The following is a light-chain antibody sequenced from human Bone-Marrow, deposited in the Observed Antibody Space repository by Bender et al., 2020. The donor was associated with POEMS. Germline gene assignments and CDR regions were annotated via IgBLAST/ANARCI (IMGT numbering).Light chain of an antibody. CDR1: KLGDKY. CDR3: AAWEDSLNGWV. J-gene: IGLJ3*02. CDR2: QDN. Sequence: SYELTQPPSVSVSPGQTASITCSGDKLGDKYACWYQQKPGQSPVLVIYQDNKRPSGVPDRFSGSKSGTSASLAISGLQSEDEADYYCAAWEDSLNGWVFGGGTKLTVL. V-gene: IGLV3-1*01.